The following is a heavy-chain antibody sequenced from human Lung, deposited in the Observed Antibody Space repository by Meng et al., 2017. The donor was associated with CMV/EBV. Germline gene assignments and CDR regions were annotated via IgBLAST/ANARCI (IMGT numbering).Heavy chain of an antibody. V-gene: IGHV3-23*01. CDR3: ASGNNAGPWIVFEY. D-gene: IGHD2-21*01. CDR2: VTGSGAPT. J-gene: IGHJ4*02. Sequence: GEXXKISCAASGFAFNNYAMTWVRQAPGKGLEWVSTVTGSGAPTYYADSVMGRFTISRDNSRNTLSLEMRSLRAEDTAIYYCASGNNAGPWIVFEYWGLGXLVTVSS. CDR1: GFAFNNYA.